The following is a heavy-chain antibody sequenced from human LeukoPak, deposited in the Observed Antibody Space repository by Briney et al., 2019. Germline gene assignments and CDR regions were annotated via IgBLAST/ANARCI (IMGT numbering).Heavy chain of an antibody. CDR1: GVSISSSNSY. CDR2: IYYSGNT. J-gene: IGHJ4*02. V-gene: IGHV4-39*07. Sequence: SETLSLTCTVSGVSISSSNSYWGWIRQPPGKGLEWIGSIYYSGNTYYNASLKSRVTISVDTSKNQFSLKLSSVTAADTAVYYCLTEQQLVHSFDYWGQGTLVTVSS. CDR3: LTEQQLVHSFDY. D-gene: IGHD6-13*01.